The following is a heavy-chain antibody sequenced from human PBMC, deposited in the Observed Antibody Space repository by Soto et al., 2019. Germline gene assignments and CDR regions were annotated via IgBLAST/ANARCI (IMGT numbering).Heavy chain of an antibody. CDR2: VYATGTT. CDR1: GGSINKFY. J-gene: IGHJ5*02. V-gene: IGHV4-4*07. CDR3: VRDGSKSLRDWFDP. Sequence: SETLSLTCNVSGGSINKFYWAWIRKTAGNGLEWMGRVYATGTTDYNPSLRSRVAMSVDISKKTFSLRLRSVTGADSGVYYCVRDGSKSLRDWFDPWGQGTWVTVSP.